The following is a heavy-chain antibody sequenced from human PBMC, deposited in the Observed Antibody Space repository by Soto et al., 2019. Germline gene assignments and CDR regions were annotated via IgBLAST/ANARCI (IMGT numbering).Heavy chain of an antibody. CDR3: AKDRRDGYKSTYYFDY. CDR2: ISGSGGST. D-gene: IGHD5-12*01. CDR1: GFTFSSYA. Sequence: RLSCAASGFTFSSYAMSWVRQAPGKGLEWVSAISGSGGSTYYADSVKGRFTISRDNSKNTLYLQMNSLRAEDTAVYYCAKDRRDGYKSTYYFDYRGQGTLVTVAS. J-gene: IGHJ4*02. V-gene: IGHV3-23*01.